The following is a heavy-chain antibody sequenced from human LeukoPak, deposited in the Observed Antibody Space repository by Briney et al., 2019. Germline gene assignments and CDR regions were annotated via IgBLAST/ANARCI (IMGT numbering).Heavy chain of an antibody. D-gene: IGHD2-15*01. Sequence: ASVKVSCKASGYTFSNYGINWVRQAPGQGLEWMGWIGAYNGKTNYAQKIQGRVTMTTDTSTSTAYMELRRLRSDDTAVYYCTRDASGYCSGGSCFSLFDSWGQGTLVTVSS. CDR2: IGAYNGKT. J-gene: IGHJ4*02. CDR3: TRDASGYCSGGSCFSLFDS. V-gene: IGHV1-18*01. CDR1: GYTFSNYG.